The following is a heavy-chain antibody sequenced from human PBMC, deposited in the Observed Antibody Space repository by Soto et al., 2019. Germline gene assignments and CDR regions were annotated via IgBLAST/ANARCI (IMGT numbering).Heavy chain of an antibody. V-gene: IGHV3-30*18. D-gene: IGHD2-2*01. J-gene: IGHJ5*02. CDR1: VLSFSSQG. Sequence: GESLQLLCPSPVLSFSSQGMHWLGQAPGNGLEWVASISYDGGNKVYADSAKGRFTISRDNSKNTLYLQMNSLRANDTAVYYCSKHSSVVAAASGGWFDPWGQGTLVTVSS. CDR3: SKHSSVVAAASGGWFDP. CDR2: ISYDGGNK.